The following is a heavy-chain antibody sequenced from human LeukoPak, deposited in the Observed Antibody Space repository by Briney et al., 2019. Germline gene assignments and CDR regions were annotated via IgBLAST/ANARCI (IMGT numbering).Heavy chain of an antibody. D-gene: IGHD3-10*01. Sequence: SETLSLTCTVSGYSISSGYYWGWIRQPPGKGLEWIGSIYTSGSMSYNPSLKSRVTISVDTSKNQFSLKLTSVTAADTAVYYCTKGRGIWGQGTLVTVSS. CDR1: GYSISSGYY. V-gene: IGHV4-38-2*02. J-gene: IGHJ4*02. CDR3: TKGRGI. CDR2: IYTSGSM.